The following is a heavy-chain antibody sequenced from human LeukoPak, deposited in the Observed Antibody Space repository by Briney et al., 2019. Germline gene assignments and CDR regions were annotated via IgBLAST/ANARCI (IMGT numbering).Heavy chain of an antibody. CDR1: GFTFSSYA. CDR3: AKATKSIVVDNYFDY. Sequence: GGSLSLSCAASGFTFSSYAMHWVRQAPGKGLEWVSSISANGGGTYYADSVKGRFTVSRDNSQNTLYLQMNSLRAEDTAMYYCAKATKSIVVDNYFDYWGQGALVTVSS. CDR2: ISANGGGT. V-gene: IGHV3-23*01. J-gene: IGHJ4*02. D-gene: IGHD3-22*01.